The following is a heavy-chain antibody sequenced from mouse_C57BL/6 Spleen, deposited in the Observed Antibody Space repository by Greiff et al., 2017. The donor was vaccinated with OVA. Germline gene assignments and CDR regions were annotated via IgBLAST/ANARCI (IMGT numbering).Heavy chain of an antibody. CDR1: GYTFTSYW. V-gene: IGHV1-59*01. D-gene: IGHD1-1*01. CDR2: IDPSDSYT. J-gene: IGHJ4*01. CDR3: ARRYYYGSSSYAMDY. Sequence: QVQLKQPGAELVRPGTSVKLSCKASGYTFTSYWMHWVKQRPGQGLEWIGVIDPSDSYTNYNQKFKGKATLTVDTSSSTAYMQLSSLTSEDSAVYYCARRYYYGSSSYAMDYWGQGTSVTVSS.